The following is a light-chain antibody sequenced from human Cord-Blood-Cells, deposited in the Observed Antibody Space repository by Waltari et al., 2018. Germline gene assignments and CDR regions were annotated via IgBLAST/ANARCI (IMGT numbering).Light chain of an antibody. V-gene: IGKV3-11*01. Sequence: EIVLTQSPATLSLSPGERATLSCRASQSVSSYLALSQQKPGQAPRLLIYDASNRATGIPARFSGSGSGTDFTLTISSLEPEDFAVYYCQQRSNWPLTFGPGTKVDIK. CDR2: DAS. J-gene: IGKJ3*01. CDR1: QSVSSY. CDR3: QQRSNWPLT.